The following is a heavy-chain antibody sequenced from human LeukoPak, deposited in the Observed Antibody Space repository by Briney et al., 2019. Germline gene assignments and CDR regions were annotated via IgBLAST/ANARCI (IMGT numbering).Heavy chain of an antibody. Sequence: SETLSLTCTVSGGSISNSYWSWIRQPPGKRLKWIGYIYYSGSTNYNPSLKSRVTMSVDTSKNQFSLKLSSVTAADTAVYYCARVGGVSDYYYYYMDVWGKGTTVTVSS. V-gene: IGHV4-59*12. CDR3: ARVGGVSDYYYYYMDV. CDR1: GGSISNSY. J-gene: IGHJ6*03. CDR2: IYYSGST. D-gene: IGHD3-10*01.